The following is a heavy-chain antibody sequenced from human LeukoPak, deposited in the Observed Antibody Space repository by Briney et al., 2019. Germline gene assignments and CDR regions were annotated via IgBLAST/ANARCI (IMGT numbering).Heavy chain of an antibody. Sequence: SETLSLTCTVSGYSISSGYYWGWIRQPPGKRLEWIGSIYHSGSTYYNPSLKSRVTISIDTSKNQFSLKLSSVTAADTAVYYCARDGKDYYDFKQVDYWGQGTLVTISS. CDR3: ARDGKDYYDFKQVDY. V-gene: IGHV4-38-2*02. J-gene: IGHJ4*02. D-gene: IGHD3-22*01. CDR1: GYSISSGYY. CDR2: IYHSGST.